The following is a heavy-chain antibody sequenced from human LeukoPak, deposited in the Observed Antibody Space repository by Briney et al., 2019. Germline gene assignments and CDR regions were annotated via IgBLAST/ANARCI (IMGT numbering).Heavy chain of an antibody. CDR3: ARRGNYGDY. CDR2: IFPGDSDT. J-gene: IGHJ4*02. CDR1: GYSFTAHW. V-gene: IGHV5-51*01. Sequence: GESLKISCKGSGYSFTAHWIGWVRQMPGKGLEGMGMIFPGDSDTRYNPSFQGQVTISVDKSISTAYLQWSSLKASDTAMYYCARRGNYGDYWGQGTLVTVSS. D-gene: IGHD3-16*01.